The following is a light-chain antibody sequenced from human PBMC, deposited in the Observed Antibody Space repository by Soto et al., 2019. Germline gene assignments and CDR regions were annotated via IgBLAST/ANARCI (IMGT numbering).Light chain of an antibody. J-gene: IGKJ4*01. CDR1: QSLLHSNGYNY. CDR3: IQALQTPPLT. Sequence: DIVMTQSPLSLPVTPGEPASISCRSSQSLLHSNGYNYLDWYLQKPGQSPQLLIYLGSNRASGVPDRFSGSGSGTDFTLKISRVEAEDVGVYYRIQALQTPPLTFGGGTKVEIK. CDR2: LGS. V-gene: IGKV2-28*01.